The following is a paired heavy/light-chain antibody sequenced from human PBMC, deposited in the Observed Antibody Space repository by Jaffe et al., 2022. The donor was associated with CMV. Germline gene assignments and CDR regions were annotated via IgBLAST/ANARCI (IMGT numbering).Light chain of an antibody. CDR3: VAWDDSLSAPA. V-gene: IGLV1-47*01. CDR2: RNN. Sequence: QSVLTQPPSASGTPGQRVTISCSGSSSNIGNNYVQWYHHLPGTAPKLLIYRNNQRPSGVPDRFSGSKSGTSASLAISGLRSEDEADYYCVAWDDSLSAPALGGGTKLTVL. J-gene: IGLJ2*01. CDR1: SSNIGNNY.
Heavy chain of an antibody. CDR1: GFTFSSYW. CDR2: INSDGSSP. J-gene: IGHJ3*02. V-gene: IGHV3-74*01. CDR3: ARVSGHYYDSSGYAGAFDI. D-gene: IGHD3-22*01. Sequence: EVQLVESGGGLVQPGGSLRLSCAASGFTFSSYWMHWVRQAPGKGLVWVSRINSDGSSPNYADSVKGRFTISRDNAKNTLYLQANSLRAEDTAVYYCARVSGHYYDSSGYAGAFDIWGQGTMVTVSS.